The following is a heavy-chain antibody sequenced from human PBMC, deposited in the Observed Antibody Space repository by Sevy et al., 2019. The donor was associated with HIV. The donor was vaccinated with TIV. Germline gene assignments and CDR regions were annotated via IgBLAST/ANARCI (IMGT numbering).Heavy chain of an antibody. V-gene: IGHV3-30*18. Sequence: GGSLRLSCAASGFTFSSYGMHWVRQAPGKGLEWVAVISYDGSNKYYADSVKGRFTISRDNSKNTLYLQMNSLRAEDTAVYYCAKGLRYIYGYDQADYWGQGTLVTVSS. D-gene: IGHD5-18*01. CDR2: ISYDGSNK. CDR1: GFTFSSYG. J-gene: IGHJ4*02. CDR3: AKGLRYIYGYDQADY.